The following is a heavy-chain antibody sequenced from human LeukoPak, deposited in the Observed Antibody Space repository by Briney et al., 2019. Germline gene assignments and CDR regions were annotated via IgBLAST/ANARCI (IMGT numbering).Heavy chain of an antibody. CDR3: AKYTKDLYYDSSGSFDY. CDR1: GFTFSSYA. V-gene: IGHV3-23*01. J-gene: IGHJ4*02. D-gene: IGHD3-22*01. Sequence: TGGSLRLSCAASGFTFSSYAMTWVRQAPGKGLEWVSVISGSGGSSHYADSAKGRINIARDNSNNTLYLQMNSLRPDDTAVYYCAKYTKDLYYDSSGSFDYWGQGTLVTVSS. CDR2: ISGSGGSS.